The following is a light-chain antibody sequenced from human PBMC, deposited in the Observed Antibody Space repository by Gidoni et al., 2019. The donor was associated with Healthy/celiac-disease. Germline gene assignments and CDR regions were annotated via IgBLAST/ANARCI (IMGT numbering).Light chain of an antibody. Sequence: EIVLTQSPGTLSLSPGERATLSCRASQSVSSSYLAWYQQKPGKAPRLLIYGASSRATGIPDRFSGSGSGTDFTLNISRLEPEDFAVYYCHQYGSSQGTFGQGTKVEIK. CDR2: GAS. CDR3: HQYGSSQGT. J-gene: IGKJ1*01. V-gene: IGKV3-20*01. CDR1: QSVSSSY.